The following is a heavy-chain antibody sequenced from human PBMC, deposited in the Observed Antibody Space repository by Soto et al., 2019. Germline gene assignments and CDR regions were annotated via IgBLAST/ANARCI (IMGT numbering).Heavy chain of an antibody. CDR1: GYTFTSYG. J-gene: IGHJ5*02. CDR3: ATDLVRGASHATIPFDP. V-gene: IGHV1-18*01. CDR2: ISAYNGNT. Sequence: ASGKLSCKASGYTFTSYGISWVRQAPGRGHEWMGWISAYNGNTNYAQKLQGRVTMTTDTSTSTAYTELRSLRSDDTAVYYCATDLVRGASHATIPFDPWGQGTLVTVS. D-gene: IGHD3-10*01.